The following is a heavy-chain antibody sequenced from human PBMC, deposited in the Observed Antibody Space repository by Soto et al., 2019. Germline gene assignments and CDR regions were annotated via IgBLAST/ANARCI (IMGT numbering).Heavy chain of an antibody. D-gene: IGHD5-12*01. Sequence: QVQLQQWGAGLLKPSETLSLNCAVTGGSLSGYYWSWIRQPPGKGLEWIGEVKDGGHTNYSPSLRGRXTXSXXTSNNQFSLRLNSVTAADTGVYSCARGQEGVVATHWDQGSLVTVSS. V-gene: IGHV4-34*01. CDR1: GGSLSGYY. CDR3: ARGQEGVVATH. CDR2: VKDGGHT. J-gene: IGHJ4*02.